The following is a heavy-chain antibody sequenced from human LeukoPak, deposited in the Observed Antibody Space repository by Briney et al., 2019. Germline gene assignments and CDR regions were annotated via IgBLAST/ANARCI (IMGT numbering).Heavy chain of an antibody. Sequence: PGGSLRLSCAASGFTFSSYGMHWVRQAPGKGLEWVAFIRYDGSSKYYADSVKGRFTISRDNSKNTLYLQMNSLRAEDTAVYYCAKDRNPGIFGYWGQGTLVTVSS. CDR2: IRYDGSSK. J-gene: IGHJ4*02. V-gene: IGHV3-30*02. CDR1: GFTFSSYG. CDR3: AKDRNPGIFGY. D-gene: IGHD1-14*01.